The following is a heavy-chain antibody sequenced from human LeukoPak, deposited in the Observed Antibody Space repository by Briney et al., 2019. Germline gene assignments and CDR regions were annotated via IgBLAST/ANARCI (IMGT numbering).Heavy chain of an antibody. CDR2: IWYDGSNK. V-gene: IGHV3-33*01. J-gene: IGHJ6*02. Sequence: GGSLRLSCAASGITFSSYGMHWVRQAPGKGLEWVAVIWYDGSNKYYADSVKGRFTISRDNSKNTLYLQMNSLRAEDTAVYYCARDRATAVDTAMAYYYYGMDVWGQGTTVTVSS. CDR1: GITFSSYG. CDR3: ARDRATAVDTAMAYYYYGMDV. D-gene: IGHD5-18*01.